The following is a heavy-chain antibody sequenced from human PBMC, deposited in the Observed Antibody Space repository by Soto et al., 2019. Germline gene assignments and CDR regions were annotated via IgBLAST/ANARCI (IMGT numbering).Heavy chain of an antibody. J-gene: IGHJ4*02. D-gene: IGHD2-2*01. CDR3: ARSQHSYIVVVPAANGLDY. Sequence: GGSLRLSCAASGFTFSSYAMHWVRQAPGKGLEWVAVISYDGSNKYYADSVKGRFTISRDNSKNTLYLQMNSLRAEDTAVYYCARSQHSYIVVVPAANGLDYWGQGTLVTVSS. CDR1: GFTFSSYA. CDR2: ISYDGSNK. V-gene: IGHV3-30-3*01.